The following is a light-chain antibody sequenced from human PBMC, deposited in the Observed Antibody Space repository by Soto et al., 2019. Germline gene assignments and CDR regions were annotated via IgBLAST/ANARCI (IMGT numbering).Light chain of an antibody. CDR2: DVS. V-gene: IGLV2-14*01. Sequence: QSALTQPASVSGSPGQSITISCTGTSSDVGGYNYVSWYQQHPGKAPKLMIYDVSNRPSRVSNRFSGSKSGNTASLTISGLQAEDEGDYYCSSYTSSSSVLFGGGTKLTVL. CDR1: SSDVGGYNY. CDR3: SSYTSSSSVL. J-gene: IGLJ2*01.